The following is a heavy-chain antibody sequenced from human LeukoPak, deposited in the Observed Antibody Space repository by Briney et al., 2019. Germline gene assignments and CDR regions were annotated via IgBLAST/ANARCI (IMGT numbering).Heavy chain of an antibody. Sequence: GGSLRLSCAASGFTFSSYAMSWVRQAPGKGLEWVSAISGSGGSTYYADSVKGRFTISRDNAKNSLYLQMNSLRTEDTAVYYCAKDFSLRRLYYFDYWGQGTLVTVSS. CDR3: AKDFSLRRLYYFDY. D-gene: IGHD3-3*01. V-gene: IGHV3-23*01. CDR2: ISGSGGST. J-gene: IGHJ4*02. CDR1: GFTFSSYA.